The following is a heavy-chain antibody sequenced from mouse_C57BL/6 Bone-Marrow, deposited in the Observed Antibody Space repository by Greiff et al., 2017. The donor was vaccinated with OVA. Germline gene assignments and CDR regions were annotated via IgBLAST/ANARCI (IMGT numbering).Heavy chain of an antibody. CDR1: GYTFTSYW. V-gene: IGHV1-53*01. J-gene: IGHJ1*03. CDR2: INPSNGGT. Sequence: QVQLQQPGTELVKPGASVKLSCKASGYTFTSYWMHWVKQRPGQGLEWIGNINPSNGGTNYNEKFKSKATLTVDKSTSTAYMQLSSLTSEDSAVYYCARFITTVVVDFWYFDVWGTGTTVTVSS. D-gene: IGHD1-1*01. CDR3: ARFITTVVVDFWYFDV.